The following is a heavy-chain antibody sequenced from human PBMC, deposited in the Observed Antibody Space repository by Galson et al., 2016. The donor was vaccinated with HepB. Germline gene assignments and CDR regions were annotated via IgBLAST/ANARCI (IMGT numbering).Heavy chain of an antibody. J-gene: IGHJ5*02. CDR3: ARGGYRNNWYYWFDP. D-gene: IGHD1-20*01. CDR2: IAPRDSYT. Sequence: QSGAEAKKPGESLRISCKASGYSFTSYWISWVRQVPGKGLEWMARIAPRDSYTNYTPPFQGHVTIPTDKTIITAHLQWNSLKASDSAIYYCARGGYRNNWYYWFDPWGQGTLVTVSS. CDR1: GYSFTSYW. V-gene: IGHV5-10-1*01.